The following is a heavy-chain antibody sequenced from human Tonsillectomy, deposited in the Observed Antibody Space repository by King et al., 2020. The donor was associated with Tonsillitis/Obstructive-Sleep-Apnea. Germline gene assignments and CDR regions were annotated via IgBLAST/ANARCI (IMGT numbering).Heavy chain of an antibody. D-gene: IGHD3-3*01. CDR2: ISKDGSNK. Sequence: QVQLVESGGGVVQPGRSLRLSCAASGFTFSSYVMHWVRQAPGKGLEWVAVISKDGSNKYYADSVKGRFTISRDNSKNTLYLQMNSLRAEDTAVYYCARDQNYDLYYMDVWGKGTTVTVSS. J-gene: IGHJ6*03. V-gene: IGHV3-30*04. CDR3: ARDQNYDLYYMDV. CDR1: GFTFSSYV.